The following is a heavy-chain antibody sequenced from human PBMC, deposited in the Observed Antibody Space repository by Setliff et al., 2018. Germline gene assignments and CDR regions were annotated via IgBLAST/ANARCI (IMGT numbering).Heavy chain of an antibody. CDR3: ARVGEAYCGGDCPKTPAIYYFDY. Sequence: SETLSLTCTVSGGSISSGDYYWSWIRQPPGKGLEWIGYIYSSGSTYYNPSLKSRVTISVDTAKNQFSLKLSSVTAADTAVYYCARVGEAYCGGDCPKTPAIYYFDYWGQGTLVTVSS. V-gene: IGHV4-30-4*08. J-gene: IGHJ4*02. D-gene: IGHD2-21*02. CDR2: IYSSGST. CDR1: GGSISSGDYY.